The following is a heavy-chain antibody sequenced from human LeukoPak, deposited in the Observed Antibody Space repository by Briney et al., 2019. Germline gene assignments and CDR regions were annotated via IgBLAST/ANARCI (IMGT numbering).Heavy chain of an antibody. D-gene: IGHD2-2*02. V-gene: IGHV3-21*01. CDR1: GFTFSSYS. Sequence: GALRLSCAASGFTFSSYSMNWVRQAPGKGLEWVSSISSSSSYIYYADSVKGRFTISRDNAKNSLYLQMNSLRAEDTAVYYCARVGCSSTSCYNDHWGQGTLVTVSS. CDR2: ISSSSSYI. CDR3: ARVGCSSTSCYNDH. J-gene: IGHJ4*02.